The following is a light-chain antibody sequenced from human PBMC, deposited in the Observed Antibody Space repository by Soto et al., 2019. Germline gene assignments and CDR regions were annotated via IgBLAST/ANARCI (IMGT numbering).Light chain of an antibody. CDR3: QHRSNWPVT. V-gene: IGKV3-11*01. CDR2: DAS. CDR1: QSVSSY. Sequence: EIVLTQSPGTLSLSPGDRATLSCRASQSVSSYLAWYQQKPGQAPRLLIYDASTRATGISARFSGSGSGTDFTLTISSLEPEDFAVYYCQHRSNWPVTFGQGTRVEVK. J-gene: IGKJ1*01.